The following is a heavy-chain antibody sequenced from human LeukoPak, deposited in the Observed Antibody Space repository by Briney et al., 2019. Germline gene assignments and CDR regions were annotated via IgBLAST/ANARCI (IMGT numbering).Heavy chain of an antibody. CDR3: GRATTGDSSGYLSHYYFYFMDV. J-gene: IGHJ6*03. D-gene: IGHD3-22*01. Sequence: SVKVSCKASGGVFSSTAISWVRQAPGQGLEWMGGIIPISGTPNYAQKFQGRVTIITDESTSTVYMELSSLRSKDTAVYYCGRATTGDSSGYLSHYYFYFMDVWGKGTPVTVSS. CDR1: GGVFSSTA. V-gene: IGHV1-69*05. CDR2: IIPISGTP.